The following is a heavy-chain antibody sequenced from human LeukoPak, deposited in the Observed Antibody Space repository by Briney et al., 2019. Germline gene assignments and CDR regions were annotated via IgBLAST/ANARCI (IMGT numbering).Heavy chain of an antibody. CDR2: ISAYNGNT. CDR3: ARHGANGDSARVYYYYYYMDV. Sequence: GASVKVSCKASGYTFTSYGISWVRQAPGQGLEWMGWISAYNGNTNCAQKLQGRVTMTTDTSTSTAYMELRSLRSDDTAVYYCARHGANGDSARVYYYYYYMDVWGKGTTVTVSS. J-gene: IGHJ6*03. D-gene: IGHD4-17*01. CDR1: GYTFTSYG. V-gene: IGHV1-18*01.